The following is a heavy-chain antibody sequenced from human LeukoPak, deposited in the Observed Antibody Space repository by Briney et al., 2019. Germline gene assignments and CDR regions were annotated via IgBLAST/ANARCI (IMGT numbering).Heavy chain of an antibody. D-gene: IGHD6-25*01. J-gene: IGHJ6*02. Sequence: PGGSLRLSCAASGFTFSSYSMNWVRQAPGRGLEWVAGISYDGSNKYYADSVKGGFTISRDNSKNTLYLQMNSLRAEDTAVYYCAAAVRSYGMDVWGQGTTVTVSS. CDR1: GFTFSSYS. CDR3: AAAVRSYGMDV. CDR2: ISYDGSNK. V-gene: IGHV3-30*03.